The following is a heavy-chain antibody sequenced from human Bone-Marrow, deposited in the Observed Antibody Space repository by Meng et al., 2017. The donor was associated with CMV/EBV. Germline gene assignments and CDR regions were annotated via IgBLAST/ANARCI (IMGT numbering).Heavy chain of an antibody. CDR1: GGTFSSYA. D-gene: IGHD3-9*01. V-gene: IGHV1-69*10. Sequence: SVKVSCKASGGTFSSYAISWVRRAPGQGLEWMGGIIPILNIANYAQKFQGRVTITADKSTSTAYMELSSLRSEDTAIYYCAKNAQAHYDILTGYYKEERYFDYWGQGTRVTGSS. CDR3: AKNAQAHYDILTGYYKEERYFDY. CDR2: IIPILNIA. J-gene: IGHJ4*02.